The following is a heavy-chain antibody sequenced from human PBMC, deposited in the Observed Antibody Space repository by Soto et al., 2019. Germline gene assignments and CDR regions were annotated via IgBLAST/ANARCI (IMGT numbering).Heavy chain of an antibody. J-gene: IGHJ6*03. CDR1: GFTFSNAW. D-gene: IGHD2-2*01. CDR3: TTDPVVVVPALTSRYYYYYMDV. CDR2: IKSKTDGGKT. Sequence: GGSLRLSCAASGFTFSNAWMSWVRQAPGKGLEWVGRIKSKTDGGKTEYAAPVKGRFTISRDDSKNKLYLQMNSLKTEDTAVYYCTTDPVVVVPALTSRYYYYYMDVWGKGTTVTVSS. V-gene: IGHV3-15*01.